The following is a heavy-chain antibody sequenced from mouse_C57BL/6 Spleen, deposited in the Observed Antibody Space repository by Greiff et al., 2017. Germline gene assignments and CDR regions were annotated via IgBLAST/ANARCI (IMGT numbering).Heavy chain of an antibody. CDR2: ISYDGSN. J-gene: IGHJ2*01. D-gene: IGHD2-1*01. CDR3: ARGGPYGNYFFDY. V-gene: IGHV3-6*01. Sequence: EVKVEESGPGLVKPSQSLSLTCSVTGYSITSGYYWNWIRQFPGNKLEWMGYISYDGSNNYNPSLKNRISITRDTSKNQFFLKLNSVTTEDTATYYCARGGPYGNYFFDYWGQGTTLTVSS. CDR1: GYSITSGYY.